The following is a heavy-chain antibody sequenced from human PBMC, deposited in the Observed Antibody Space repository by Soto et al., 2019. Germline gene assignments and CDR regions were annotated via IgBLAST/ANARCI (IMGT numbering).Heavy chain of an antibody. Sequence: GGSLRLSCAASGFTFSSYSMNWVRQAPGKGLEWVSSISSSSSYIYYADSVKGRFTISRDNAKNSLYLQMNSLRAEDTAVYYCARDLVGAHGHDAFDIWGQGTMVTVSS. J-gene: IGHJ3*02. CDR3: ARDLVGAHGHDAFDI. CDR2: ISSSSSYI. V-gene: IGHV3-21*01. CDR1: GFTFSSYS. D-gene: IGHD1-26*01.